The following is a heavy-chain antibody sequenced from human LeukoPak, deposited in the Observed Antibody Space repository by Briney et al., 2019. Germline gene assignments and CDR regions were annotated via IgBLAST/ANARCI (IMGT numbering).Heavy chain of an antibody. CDR3: ARHSSDYGGNFHY. D-gene: IGHD4-23*01. CDR1: GGSISSYY. CDR2: IYYSGST. J-gene: IGHJ4*02. V-gene: IGHV4-59*08. Sequence: SETLSLTCTVSGGSISSYYWSWIRQPPGKGLEWIGYIYYSGSTKYNPSLKSQVTISVDTSKNQFSLKLSSVTAADTAVYYCARHSSDYGGNFHYWGQGTLVTVSS.